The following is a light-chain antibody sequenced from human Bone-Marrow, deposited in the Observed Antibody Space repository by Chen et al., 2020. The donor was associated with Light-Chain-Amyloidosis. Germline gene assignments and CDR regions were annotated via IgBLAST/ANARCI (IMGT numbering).Light chain of an antibody. V-gene: IGLV6-57*01. CDR3: QSYQGSSQGV. J-gene: IGLJ3*02. CDR2: EDD. CDR1: SGSIATNY. Sequence: NFMLTQPHSVSESPWTTVIISCTRSSGSIATNYVQWYQQRPGSSPTTVIYEDDQRPSGVPDRFSGSIDRSSNSASLTIPGLKTEDEADYYCQSYQGSSQGVFGGGTKLTVL.